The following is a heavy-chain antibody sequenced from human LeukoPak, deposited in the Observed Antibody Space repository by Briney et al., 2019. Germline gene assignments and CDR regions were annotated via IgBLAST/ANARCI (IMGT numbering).Heavy chain of an antibody. J-gene: IGHJ4*02. CDR2: TNQDGSEK. CDR3: AGSSGWVAVN. Sequence: GGSLRLSCEVSGFTLGSFWMNWVRQAPGKGLEWVANTNQDGSEKYYVDSVKGRFTISRDNAKNLLYLQMSSLRAEDTAVYYCAGSSGWVAVNWGQGTLVTVSS. CDR1: GFTLGSFW. D-gene: IGHD6-19*01. V-gene: IGHV3-7*01.